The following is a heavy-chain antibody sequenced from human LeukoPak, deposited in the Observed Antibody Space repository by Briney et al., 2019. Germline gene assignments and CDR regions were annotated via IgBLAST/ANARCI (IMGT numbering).Heavy chain of an antibody. CDR3: AREGTTVTNNGESDY. V-gene: IGHV3-21*01. CDR2: ISSSSSYI. Sequence: PGGSLRLSCAASGFTFSSYSMNWVRQAPGKGLEWVSSISSSSSYIYYADSVKGRFTISRDNAKNSLYLQMNSLRAEDTAVYYCAREGTTVTNNGESDYWGQGTLVTVSS. D-gene: IGHD4-17*01. CDR1: GFTFSSYS. J-gene: IGHJ4*02.